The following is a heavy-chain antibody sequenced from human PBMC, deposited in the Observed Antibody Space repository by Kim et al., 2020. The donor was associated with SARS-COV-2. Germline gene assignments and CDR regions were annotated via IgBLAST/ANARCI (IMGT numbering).Heavy chain of an antibody. D-gene: IGHD2-8*02. Sequence: GGSLRLSCAASGFTFSSYSMNWVRQAPGKGLEWVSSISSSSSYIYYADSVKGRFTISRDNAKNSLYLQMNSLRAEDTAVYYCARAAFTEPYFDYWGQGTLVTVSS. CDR2: ISSSSSYI. CDR3: ARAAFTEPYFDY. V-gene: IGHV3-21*01. CDR1: GFTFSSYS. J-gene: IGHJ4*02.